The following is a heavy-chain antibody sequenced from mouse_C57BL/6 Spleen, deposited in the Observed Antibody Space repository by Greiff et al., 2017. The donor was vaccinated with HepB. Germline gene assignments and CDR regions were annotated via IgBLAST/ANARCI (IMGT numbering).Heavy chain of an antibody. V-gene: IGHV1-80*01. CDR1: GYAFSSYW. CDR3: ARYYYGSSYVGFDY. Sequence: QVQLKQSGAELVKPGASVKISCKASGYAFSSYWMNWVKQRPGKGLEWIGQIYPGDGDTNYNGKFKGKATLTADKSSSTAYMQLSSLTSEDSAVYFCARYYYGSSYVGFDYWGQGTTLTVSS. J-gene: IGHJ2*01. D-gene: IGHD1-1*01. CDR2: IYPGDGDT.